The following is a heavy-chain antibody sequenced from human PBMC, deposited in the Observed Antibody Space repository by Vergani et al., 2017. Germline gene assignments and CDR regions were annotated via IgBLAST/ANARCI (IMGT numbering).Heavy chain of an antibody. CDR2: IIPIFGTA. Sequence: QVQLVQSGAEVKKPGSSVKVSCKASGGTFSSYAISWVRQAHGQGLEWMGGIIPIFGTANYAQKFQGRVTITAEESTSTAYMELSSLRPEDTAVYYCARALAVAGTPARFDFDYWGQGTLVTVSS. D-gene: IGHD6-19*01. V-gene: IGHV1-69*01. CDR3: ARALAVAGTPARFDFDY. CDR1: GGTFSSYA. J-gene: IGHJ4*02.